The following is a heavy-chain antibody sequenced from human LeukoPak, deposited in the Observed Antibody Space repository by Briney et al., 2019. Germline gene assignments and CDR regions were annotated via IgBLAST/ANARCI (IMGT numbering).Heavy chain of an antibody. CDR3: ARGTVKYYYYYYMDV. V-gene: IGHV1-18*01. J-gene: IGHJ6*03. D-gene: IGHD4-17*01. CDR2: ITAYNDNT. Sequence: ASVKVSCKASGYTFTSYGISWVRQAPGQGLEWMGWITAYNDNTYYAQKLQGRVTMTTDTSTSTAYMELRSLRSDDTAVYYCARGTVKYYYYYYMDVWGKGTTVTISS. CDR1: GYTFTSYG.